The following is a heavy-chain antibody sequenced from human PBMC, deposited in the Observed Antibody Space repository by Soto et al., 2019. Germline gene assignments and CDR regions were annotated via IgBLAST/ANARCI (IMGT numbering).Heavy chain of an antibody. CDR1: GFTFSSYS. V-gene: IGHV3-21*01. J-gene: IGHJ4*02. D-gene: IGHD2-8*01. CDR2: ISSSSSYI. CDR3: AGAGIVLMVYAIQFDY. Sequence: EVQLVESGGGLVKPGGSLRLSCAASGFTFSSYSMNWVRQAPGKGLEWVSSISSSSSYIYYADSVKGRFTISRDNAKNSLYLQMNSLRAEDTAVYYCAGAGIVLMVYAIQFDYWGQGTLVTVSS.